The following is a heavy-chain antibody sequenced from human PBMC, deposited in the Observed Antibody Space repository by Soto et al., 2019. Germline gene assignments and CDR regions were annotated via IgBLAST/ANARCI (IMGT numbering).Heavy chain of an antibody. J-gene: IGHJ3*02. CDR1: GFVFGSYA. CDR2: ISSNAVSK. V-gene: IGHV3-23*01. CDR3: AKADYDSGSFGRRGFDI. Sequence: HPGGSLRLSCAASGFVFGSYAMNWVRQVPGKGLEWVSTISSNAVSKYYADSVRGRFTISRDNSKNTLYLQMNSLRAEDTAVYYCAKADYDSGSFGRRGFDIWGQGTMVTVSS. D-gene: IGHD3-10*01.